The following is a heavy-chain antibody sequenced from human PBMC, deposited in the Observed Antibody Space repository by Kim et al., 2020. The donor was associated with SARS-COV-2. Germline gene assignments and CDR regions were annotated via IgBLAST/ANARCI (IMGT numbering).Heavy chain of an antibody. CDR2: IYYSGST. D-gene: IGHD3-9*01. V-gene: IGHV4-39*01. J-gene: IGHJ4*02. CDR3: ARGVGYYDILTGYYGDYYFDY. CDR1: GGSISSSSYY. Sequence: SETLSLTCTVSGGSISSSSYYWGWIRQPPGKGLEWIGSIYYSGSTYYNPSLKSRVTISVDTSKNQFSLKLSSVTAADTAVYYCARGVGYYDILTGYYGDYYFDYWGQGTLVTVSS.